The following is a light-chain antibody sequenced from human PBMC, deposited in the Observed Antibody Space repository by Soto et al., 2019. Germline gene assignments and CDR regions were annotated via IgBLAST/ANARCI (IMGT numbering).Light chain of an antibody. CDR3: QQYGSSPLT. J-gene: IGKJ4*01. V-gene: IGKV3-20*01. Sequence: ESVLTQSPGTLSLSPGERATLSCRASQSFSSSYLAWYQQKPGQAPRLLIYGASSRATGIPDRFSGSGSGTDFTLTISRLEPEDFAVYYCQQYGSSPLTFGGGTKVDIK. CDR1: QSFSSSY. CDR2: GAS.